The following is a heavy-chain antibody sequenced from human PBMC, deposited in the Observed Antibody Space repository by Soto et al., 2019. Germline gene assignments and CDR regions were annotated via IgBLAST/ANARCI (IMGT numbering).Heavy chain of an antibody. V-gene: IGHV4-38-2*01. Sequence: PSETLSLTCAVSGYSISSGYYWGWIRQPPGKGLEWIGSIYHSGSTYYNPSPKSRVTISVDTSKNQFSLKLSSVTAADTAVYYCARVRYDGYFDYWGQGTLVTVSS. CDR1: GYSISSGYY. CDR2: IYHSGST. D-gene: IGHD3-16*02. J-gene: IGHJ4*02. CDR3: ARVRYDGYFDY.